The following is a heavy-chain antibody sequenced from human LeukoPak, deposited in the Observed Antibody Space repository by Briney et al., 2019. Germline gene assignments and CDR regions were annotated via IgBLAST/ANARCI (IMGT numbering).Heavy chain of an antibody. CDR2: ISYDGSNK. D-gene: IGHD4-23*01. J-gene: IGHJ4*02. Sequence: PGGSLRLSCAASGNYWMHWVRQAPGKGLEWVAVISYDGSNKYYADSVKGRFTISRDNSKNMLYLQMNSLRAEDTAVYYCAREDYGGNSAGYYFDYWGQGTLVTVSS. CDR1: GNYW. CDR3: AREDYGGNSAGYYFDY. V-gene: IGHV3-30-3*01.